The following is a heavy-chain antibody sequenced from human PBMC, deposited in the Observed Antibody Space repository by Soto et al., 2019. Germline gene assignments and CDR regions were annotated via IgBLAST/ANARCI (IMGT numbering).Heavy chain of an antibody. CDR3: AREGVYCSSTSCYADWYYYYGMDV. V-gene: IGHV1-69*13. D-gene: IGHD2-2*01. Sequence: ASVKVSCKASGGTFSSYAISWVRQAPGQGLEWMGGIIPIFGTANYAQKFQGRVTITADESTSTAYMELSSLRSEDTAVYYCAREGVYCSSTSCYADWYYYYGMDVWGQGTTVTVSS. CDR2: IIPIFGTA. CDR1: GGTFSSYA. J-gene: IGHJ6*02.